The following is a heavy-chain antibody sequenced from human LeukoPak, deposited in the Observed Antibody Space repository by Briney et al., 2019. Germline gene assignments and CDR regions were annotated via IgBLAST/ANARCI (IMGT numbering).Heavy chain of an antibody. V-gene: IGHV4-34*01. J-gene: IGHJ4*02. CDR2: INHSGST. Sequence: SETLSLTCAVYGGSFSGYYWSWIRQPPGKGLGWIGEINHSGSTNYNPSLKSRVTISVDTSKNQFSLKLSSVTAADTAVYYCAREDDVARLLDYWGQGTLVTVSS. D-gene: IGHD2-15*01. CDR1: GGSFSGYY. CDR3: AREDDVARLLDY.